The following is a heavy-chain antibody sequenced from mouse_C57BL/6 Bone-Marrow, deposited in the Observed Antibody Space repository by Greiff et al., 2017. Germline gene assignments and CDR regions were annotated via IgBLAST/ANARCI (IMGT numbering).Heavy chain of an antibody. D-gene: IGHD2-5*01. CDR2: IDPANGKT. J-gene: IGHJ1*03. Sequence: VQLQQSVAELVRPGASVKLSCTASGFNIKNTYMHWVKQRPEQGLEWIGRIDPANGKTKYAPKFQGKATITADTSSNTAYLQLSSLTSEDTAIYYCARPFYYSNYPWYFDVWGTGTTVTVSS. V-gene: IGHV14-3*01. CDR1: GFNIKNTY. CDR3: ARPFYYSNYPWYFDV.